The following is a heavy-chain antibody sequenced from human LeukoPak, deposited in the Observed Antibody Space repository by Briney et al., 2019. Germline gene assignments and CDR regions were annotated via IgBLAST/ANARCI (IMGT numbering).Heavy chain of an antibody. Sequence: PGGSLRLSCAASGFTFSSYSMNWVRQAPGKGLEWVSYISSSSSTIYYADSVKGRFTISRDNAKNSLYLQMNSPRAEDTAVYYCARDIAAAGFYYFDYWGQGTLVTVSS. V-gene: IGHV3-48*01. J-gene: IGHJ4*02. D-gene: IGHD6-13*01. CDR1: GFTFSSYS. CDR2: ISSSSSTI. CDR3: ARDIAAAGFYYFDY.